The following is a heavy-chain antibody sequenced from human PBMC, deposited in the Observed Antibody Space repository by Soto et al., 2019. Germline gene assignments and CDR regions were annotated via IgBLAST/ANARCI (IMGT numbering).Heavy chain of an antibody. V-gene: IGHV3-30-3*01. J-gene: IGHJ4*02. Sequence: QVQLVESGGGVVQPGRSLRLSCAASGFTFSSYAMHWVRQAPGKGLEWVAVISYDGSNKYYADSVKGRFTISRDNSKNTLYLQMNSLRAEDTAVYYCEREKSIADRPLDYWGQGTLVTVSS. CDR2: ISYDGSNK. CDR1: GFTFSSYA. D-gene: IGHD6-6*01. CDR3: EREKSIADRPLDY.